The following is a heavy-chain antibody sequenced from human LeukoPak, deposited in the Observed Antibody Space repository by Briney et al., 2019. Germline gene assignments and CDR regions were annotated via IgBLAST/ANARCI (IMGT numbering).Heavy chain of an antibody. CDR2: IYYSGST. Sequence: SETLSLTCTVSGGSISSSSYYWGWIRQPPGKGLEWIGSIYYSGSTYYNPSLKSRVTISVDTSKNQFYLKLSSVTAADPAVYYCARDHARRGYSGYGPVNWFDPWGQGTLVTVSP. CDR3: ARDHARRGYSGYGPVNWFDP. J-gene: IGHJ5*02. CDR1: GGSISSSSYY. V-gene: IGHV4-39*07. D-gene: IGHD5-12*01.